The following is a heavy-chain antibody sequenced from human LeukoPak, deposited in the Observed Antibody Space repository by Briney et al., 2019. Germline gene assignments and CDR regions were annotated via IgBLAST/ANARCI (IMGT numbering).Heavy chain of an antibody. CDR1: GFTFSSYS. Sequence: GGSLRLSCAASGFTFSSYSMNWVRQAPGKGLEWVSSISSSSSYIYYADSVKGRFTIARDNAKNSLYLQMNSLRAEDTAVYYCARVGNTFITGTRLFDYWGQGTLVTVSS. V-gene: IGHV3-21*01. D-gene: IGHD1-7*01. CDR2: ISSSSSYI. J-gene: IGHJ4*02. CDR3: ARVGNTFITGTRLFDY.